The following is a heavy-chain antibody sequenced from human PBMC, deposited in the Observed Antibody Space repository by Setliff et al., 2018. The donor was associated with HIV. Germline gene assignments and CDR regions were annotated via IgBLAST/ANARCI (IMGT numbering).Heavy chain of an antibody. J-gene: IGHJ6*03. Sequence: GASVKVSCKASEGTFSNSAINWVRQAPGQGLEWMGGIVPVFSTTKYARRFQGRVTLASDTSTNTVYMELSSLTHEDTAIYFCARAVSTLIRGVTLNHFYYIDVWGTGTTVTVSS. CDR2: IVPVFSTT. CDR3: ARAVSTLIRGVTLNHFYYIDV. V-gene: IGHV1-69*05. D-gene: IGHD3-10*01. CDR1: EGTFSNSA.